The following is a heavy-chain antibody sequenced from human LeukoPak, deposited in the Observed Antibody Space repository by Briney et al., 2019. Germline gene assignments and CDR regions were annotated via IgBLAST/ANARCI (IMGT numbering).Heavy chain of an antibody. CDR2: ISYDGGTK. Sequence: TGGSLRLSCAASGFTFSSYSMNWVRQAPGKGLEWVAVISYDGGTKYYADSVEGRFTISRDTSKTTLFLQMNSLRAEDTAVYFCAKGKMPTISFYYFDSWGRGTLDTVSS. D-gene: IGHD5-24*01. J-gene: IGHJ4*02. CDR1: GFTFSSYS. V-gene: IGHV3-30*18. CDR3: AKGKMPTISFYYFDS.